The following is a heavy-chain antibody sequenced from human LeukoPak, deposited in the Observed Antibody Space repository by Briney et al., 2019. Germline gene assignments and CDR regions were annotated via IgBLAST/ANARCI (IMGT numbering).Heavy chain of an antibody. CDR3: ARGSPSAYDIYDY. Sequence: PSETLSLTCTVSGGSINSYYWSWIRQPPGKGLEWIGYIYYSGSTNYNPSLKSRVTISVDTSKNQFSLKLSSVTAADTAVYYCARGSPSAYDIYDYWGQGTLVTVSS. J-gene: IGHJ4*02. D-gene: IGHD3-9*01. CDR2: IYYSGST. V-gene: IGHV4-59*01. CDR1: GGSINSYY.